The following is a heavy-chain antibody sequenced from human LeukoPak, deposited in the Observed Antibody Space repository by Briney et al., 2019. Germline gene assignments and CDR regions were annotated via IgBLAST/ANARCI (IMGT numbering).Heavy chain of an antibody. D-gene: IGHD2-21*01. V-gene: IGHV3-48*01. Sequence: GGSLRLSCAASGFTFSSYSMNWVRQAPGKGLEWVSYISSSSSTIYYAGSVKGRFTISRDNAKNSLYLQMNSLRAEDTAVYYCAKDHGSSAHIPFDYWGQGTLVTVSS. J-gene: IGHJ4*02. CDR3: AKDHGSSAHIPFDY. CDR2: ISSSSSTI. CDR1: GFTFSSYS.